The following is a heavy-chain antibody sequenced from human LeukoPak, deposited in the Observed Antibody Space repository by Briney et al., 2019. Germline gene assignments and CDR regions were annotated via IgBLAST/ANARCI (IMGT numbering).Heavy chain of an antibody. CDR1: GGTFSSYA. D-gene: IGHD2-15*01. CDR2: IIHMYGTA. J-gene: IGHJ5*02. Sequence: SVKVSCKASGGTFSSYAISWVRQAPGQGLEWMGGIIHMYGTANYAQKFQGRVTITADESTSTAYMELSSLRSEDTAVYYCARDERYCSGGSCYSDWFDPWGQGTLVTVSS. V-gene: IGHV1-69*13. CDR3: ARDERYCSGGSCYSDWFDP.